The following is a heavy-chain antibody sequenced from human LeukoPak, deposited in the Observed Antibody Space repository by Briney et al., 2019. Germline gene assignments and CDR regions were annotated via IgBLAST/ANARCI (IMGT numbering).Heavy chain of an antibody. Sequence: PGGSLRLSCAASGFTFSNYAMPWVRQAPGKGLEWVAVISYDGSNKYYADSVKGRFTISRDNSKNTLYLQMNSLRAEDTAVHYCARTAPIAAAGIEGAFDPWGQGTLVTVSS. D-gene: IGHD6-13*01. CDR3: ARTAPIAAAGIEGAFDP. V-gene: IGHV3-30-3*01. CDR1: GFTFSNYA. J-gene: IGHJ5*02. CDR2: ISYDGSNK.